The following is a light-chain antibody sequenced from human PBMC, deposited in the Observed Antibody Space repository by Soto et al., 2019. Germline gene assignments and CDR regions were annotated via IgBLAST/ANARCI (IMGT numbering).Light chain of an antibody. CDR2: DAS. V-gene: IGKV3-11*01. CDR1: QSVNIY. CDR3: QQRSKWPPD. J-gene: IGKJ1*01. Sequence: EIVLTQSPATLSLFPGERATLSCRASQSVNIYLAWYQQKPGQAPRLLIYDASHRATGIPARFSGSGSGTDFTLTISSLEPEDFAVYYCQQRSKWPPDFGQGTKVDI.